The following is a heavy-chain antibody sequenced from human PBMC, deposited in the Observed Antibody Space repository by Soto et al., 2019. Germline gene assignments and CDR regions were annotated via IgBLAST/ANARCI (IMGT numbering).Heavy chain of an antibody. V-gene: IGHV1-69*06. CDR1: GGTFRSNS. CDR2: ISPIFGTA. Sequence: QVQLVQSGAEVKKPGSSVKVSCKASGGTFRSNSISWVRQAPGQGPEWMGGISPIFGTATYAQEFQDRLTITADKSTSTAYMELTNLRSDDTALYYCVKDWCSYREGFWYFDLWGRGTLVTVSS. D-gene: IGHD2-8*01. CDR3: VKDWCSYREGFWYFDL. J-gene: IGHJ2*01.